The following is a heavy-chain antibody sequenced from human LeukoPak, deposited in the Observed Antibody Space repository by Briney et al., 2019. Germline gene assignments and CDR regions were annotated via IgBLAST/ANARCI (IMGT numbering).Heavy chain of an antibody. D-gene: IGHD3-22*01. J-gene: IGHJ3*01. CDR2: IYPADSDT. Sequence: GESLKISCKGSGYKFNAYWIAWVRQMPGKGLEWMGIIYPADSDTRYSPSFQGQVTISADKSVSIAYLQWSSLKASDTAMYYCARPNITSYYDSRGYDAFDVWGQGTMVILSS. V-gene: IGHV5-51*01. CDR3: ARPNITSYYDSRGYDAFDV. CDR1: GYKFNAYW.